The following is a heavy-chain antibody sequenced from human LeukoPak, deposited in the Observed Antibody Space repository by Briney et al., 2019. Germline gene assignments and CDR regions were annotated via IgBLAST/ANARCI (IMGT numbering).Heavy chain of an antibody. V-gene: IGHV1-18*01. J-gene: IGHJ5*02. CDR1: GYTFTSYG. Sequence: ASVKVSCKASGYTFTSYGISWVRQAPGQGLEWMGWISAYNGNTNYAQKLQGRVTMTTDTSTSTAYMELRSLRSDDTAVYYCARDEQQLAYNWFDPWGQGTLVTVSS. CDR3: ARDEQQLAYNWFDP. CDR2: ISAYNGNT. D-gene: IGHD6-13*01.